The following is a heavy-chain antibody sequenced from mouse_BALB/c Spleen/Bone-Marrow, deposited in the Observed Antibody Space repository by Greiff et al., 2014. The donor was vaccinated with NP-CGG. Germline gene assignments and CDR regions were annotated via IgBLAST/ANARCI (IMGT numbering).Heavy chain of an antibody. J-gene: IGHJ4*01. CDR3: ARGNYEAMDS. CDR1: GYTFTRYW. Sequence: QVQLQQSGAELAKPGASVKMSCKASGYTFTRYWMHWVKQRPGQGLEWIGYINPSTGDTEYNQRFKDKATLTADMSSSTAYMQLSSLTSEDSAVYYCARGNYEAMDSWGQGTSVTVSS. D-gene: IGHD2-1*01. CDR2: INPSTGDT. V-gene: IGHV1-7*01.